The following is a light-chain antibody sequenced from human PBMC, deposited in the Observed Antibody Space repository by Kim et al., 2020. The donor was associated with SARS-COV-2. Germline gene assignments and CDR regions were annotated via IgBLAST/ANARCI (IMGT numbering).Light chain of an antibody. J-gene: IGLJ2*01. CDR1: SSNIGGNT. V-gene: IGLV1-44*01. CDR3: AAWDDSLKGVV. Sequence: GQSVTISCTGSSSNIGGNTVTWYQQLPGTAPKVLIYRNDERPSGVPDRFSGSKSGTSASLAISGLQSEDEADYHCAAWDDSLKGVVFGGGTQLTVL. CDR2: RND.